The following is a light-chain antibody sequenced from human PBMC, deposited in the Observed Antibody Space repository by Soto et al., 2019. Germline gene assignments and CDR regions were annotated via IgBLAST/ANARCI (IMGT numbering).Light chain of an antibody. Sequence: QSALTQPASVSGSPGQSITISCTGTSSDVGGYNYVSWYQQHPGKVPKLMMFDVNNRPSGVSNRFSGSKSGNTASLTISGLQAEDEADYFCCSYATVSVYVFGTGTKLTVL. J-gene: IGLJ1*01. V-gene: IGLV2-14*01. CDR1: SSDVGGYNY. CDR2: DVN. CDR3: CSYATVSVYV.